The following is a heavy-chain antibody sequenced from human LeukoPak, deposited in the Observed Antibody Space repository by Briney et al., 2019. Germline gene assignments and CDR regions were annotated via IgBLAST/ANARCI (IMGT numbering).Heavy chain of an antibody. CDR3: VSGPENFDY. CDR2: IIPIFGTA. V-gene: IGHV1-69*13. Sequence: GASVKVSCKASGGTFSSYAVSWVRQAPGQGLEWMGGIIPIFGTANYAQKFQGRVTITADESTSTAYMELSSLRSEDTAVYYCVSGPENFDYWGQGNLVTVSS. J-gene: IGHJ4*02. D-gene: IGHD3-10*01. CDR1: GGTFSSYA.